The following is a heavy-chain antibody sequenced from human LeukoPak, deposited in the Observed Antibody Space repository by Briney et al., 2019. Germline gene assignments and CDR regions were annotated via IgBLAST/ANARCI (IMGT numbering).Heavy chain of an antibody. J-gene: IGHJ4*02. CDR1: GFTFGDYA. D-gene: IGHD4-17*01. CDR2: IRSKAYGGTT. V-gene: IGHV3-49*03. Sequence: GGSLRLSCTASGFTFGDYAMSWFCQAPGKGLEWVGFIRSKAYGGTTEYAASVKGRFTISRDDSKSIAYLQMNSLKTEDTAVYYCTREYYGDYPYYFDYWGQGTLVTVSS. CDR3: TREYYGDYPYYFDY.